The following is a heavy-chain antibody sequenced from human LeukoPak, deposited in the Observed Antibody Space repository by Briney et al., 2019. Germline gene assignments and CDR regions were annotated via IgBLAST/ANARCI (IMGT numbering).Heavy chain of an antibody. CDR1: GFSFSSFW. Sequence: PGGSLRPSCAASGFSFSSFWMTWVRQAPGKGLEWVATIKRDGSEKYYVDSVEGRFTISRDNAKNSLYLQMNSLRAEETAVYYCAREGRELAYCSGSTCYSSGPIDSWGQGTLVTVSS. CDR2: IKRDGSEK. CDR3: AREGRELAYCSGSTCYSSGPIDS. D-gene: IGHD2-2*02. V-gene: IGHV3-7*01. J-gene: IGHJ4*02.